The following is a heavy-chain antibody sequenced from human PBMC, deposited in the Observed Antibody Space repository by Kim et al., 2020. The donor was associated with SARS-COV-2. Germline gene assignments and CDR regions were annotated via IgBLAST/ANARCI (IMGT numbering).Heavy chain of an antibody. J-gene: IGHJ6*02. Sequence: GGSLRLSCAASGFTFSRYTMNWVRQAPGKGLAWVASTSARGNYNHYADSVKGRFTISRDNAKNSLFLQMNGLTADDTAVYFCAREVGVYNNRPYHGLDVWGQGTAVTVSS. CDR1: GFTFSRYT. CDR3: AREVGVYNNRPYHGLDV. D-gene: IGHD1-20*01. V-gene: IGHV3-21*01. CDR2: TSARGNYN.